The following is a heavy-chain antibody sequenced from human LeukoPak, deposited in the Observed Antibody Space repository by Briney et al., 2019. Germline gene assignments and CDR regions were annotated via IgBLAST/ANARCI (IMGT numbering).Heavy chain of an antibody. CDR3: ARVGYYSSGPFSYFDY. CDR2: ISYDGSNE. V-gene: IGHV3-30-3*01. CDR1: GFTFSRYA. Sequence: GRSLRLSCAASGFTFSRYAMHWVRQAPGKGLEWVAVISYDGSNEYYADSVKGRFTISRDSSENTLYLQMNSLRVEDTAVYYCARVGYYSSGPFSYFDYWGQGTLVTVSP. J-gene: IGHJ4*02. D-gene: IGHD3-10*01.